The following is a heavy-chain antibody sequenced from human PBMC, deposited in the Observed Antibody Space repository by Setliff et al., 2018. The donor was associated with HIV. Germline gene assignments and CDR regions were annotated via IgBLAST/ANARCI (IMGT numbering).Heavy chain of an antibody. J-gene: IGHJ4*02. CDR3: ARLRINDY. V-gene: IGHV3-7*01. Sequence: TGGSLRLSCVGSGFTFNGYAMNWVRQAPGKGLEWVANINSDGTEKNYADSVRGRFTISRDNSKNSVYLQMNGLRVEDTAVYYCARLRINDYWGQGTPVTVSS. CDR1: GFTFNGYA. CDR2: INSDGTEK.